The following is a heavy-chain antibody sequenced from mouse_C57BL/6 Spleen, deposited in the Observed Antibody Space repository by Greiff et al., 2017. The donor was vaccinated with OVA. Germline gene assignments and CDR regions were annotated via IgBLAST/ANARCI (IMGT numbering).Heavy chain of an antibody. CDR3: SRPSYDCSYFGY. J-gene: IGHJ2*01. D-gene: IGHD2-4*01. V-gene: IGHV1-55*01. CDR1: GYTFTSYW. CDR2: IYPGSGST. Sequence: QVQLQQPGAELVKPGASVKMSCKASGYTFTSYWITWVKQRPGQGLEWIGDIYPGSGSTNYNEKFKSKATLTLDTSSSTAYMQLSRLTSEDSAVYYCSRPSYDCSYFGYWGQGTTLTVSS.